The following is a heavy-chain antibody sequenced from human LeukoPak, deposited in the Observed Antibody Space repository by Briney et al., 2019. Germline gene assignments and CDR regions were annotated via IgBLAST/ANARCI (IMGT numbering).Heavy chain of an antibody. CDR1: GFTFSSFA. CDR3: ARDNPPDY. J-gene: IGHJ4*02. V-gene: IGHV3-23*01. CDR2: ISGSGGPT. Sequence: PGGSLRLSCAASGFTFSSFAMSWVRQAPGKGLEWVSAISGSGGPTYYADSVKGRFTISRDNAKNSLYLQLNSLRAEDTALYYCARDNPPDYWGQGTLVTVSS.